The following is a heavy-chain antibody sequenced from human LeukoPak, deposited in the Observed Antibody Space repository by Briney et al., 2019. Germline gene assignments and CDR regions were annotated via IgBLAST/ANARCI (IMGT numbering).Heavy chain of an antibody. CDR3: ATDRGWRTSGYYLYYFEY. V-gene: IGHV3-7*01. Sequence: GGSLRLSCAASGFIFTNYFMSWVRQAPGKGLEWVASIKHDGSEKYYVDSVRGRFTISRDNTMNSLYLQMGSLRAEDTAVYYCATDRGWRTSGYYLYYFEYWGQGTLVTFSS. D-gene: IGHD3-3*01. CDR2: IKHDGSEK. J-gene: IGHJ4*02. CDR1: GFIFTNYF.